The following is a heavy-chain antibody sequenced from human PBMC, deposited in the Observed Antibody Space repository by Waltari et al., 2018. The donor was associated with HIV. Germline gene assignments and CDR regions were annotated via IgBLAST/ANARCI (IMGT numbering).Heavy chain of an antibody. CDR2: INSDGSST. CDR1: GFTSNNYW. D-gene: IGHD1-26*01. Sequence: EVQLVESGGGSVQPGGSLRLSCAGSGFTSNNYWMPWVRQVPGKGLVWVSRINSDGSSTSYADSVKGRFTISRDNAKNTVYLQMNSLRVEDTAVYYCARAGRDGKLPPDYWGQGTLVTVSS. V-gene: IGHV3-74*01. CDR3: ARAGRDGKLPPDY. J-gene: IGHJ4*02.